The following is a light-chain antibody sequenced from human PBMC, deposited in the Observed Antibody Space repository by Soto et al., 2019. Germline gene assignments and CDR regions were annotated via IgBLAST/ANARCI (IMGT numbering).Light chain of an antibody. CDR2: GAS. CDR3: QQYDDWLRLT. V-gene: IGKV3D-15*01. CDR1: QSVNIY. J-gene: IGKJ4*01. Sequence: EIVMTQSPATLSVSPGERATLSCRASQSVNIYLAWYQQKPGQAPTLLIFGASSRATGIPARFSGSGSGTELNLTNSSLQSEDFAVYFCQQYDDWLRLTFGGGTKVEIK.